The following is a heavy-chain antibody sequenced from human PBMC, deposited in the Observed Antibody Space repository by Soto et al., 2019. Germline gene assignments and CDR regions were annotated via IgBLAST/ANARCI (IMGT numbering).Heavy chain of an antibody. Sequence: LSLTCIVSGDSVTSGSYYWTWLRQPPGKGLEWIGYISYTGRTKYNPSLQSRVTISVDTSKNDFSLNLSSVTAADTAVYFCAREWGLLPYYVMNVWGHGTAVTVSS. V-gene: IGHV4-61*03. CDR2: ISYTGRT. J-gene: IGHJ6*02. D-gene: IGHD7-27*01. CDR3: AREWGLLPYYVMNV. CDR1: GDSVTSGSYY.